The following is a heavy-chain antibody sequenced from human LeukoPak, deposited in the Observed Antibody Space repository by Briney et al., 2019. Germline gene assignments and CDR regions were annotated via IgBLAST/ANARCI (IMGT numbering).Heavy chain of an antibody. J-gene: IGHJ4*02. V-gene: IGHV1-18*01. Sequence: AASVKVSCTASGYTFTSYGISWVRQAPGQGLEWMGWISAYNGNTNYAQKLQGRVTMTTDTSTSTAYMELRSLRSDDTAVYYCARDKESVYYYDSSGYPDYWGQGTLVTVSS. CDR1: GYTFTSYG. CDR2: ISAYNGNT. CDR3: ARDKESVYYYDSSGYPDY. D-gene: IGHD3-22*01.